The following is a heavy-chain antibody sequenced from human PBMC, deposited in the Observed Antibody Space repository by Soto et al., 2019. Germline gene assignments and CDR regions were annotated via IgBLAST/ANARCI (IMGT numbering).Heavy chain of an antibody. Sequence: GEALKISCKGSGYSFTSYWIGWVRQMPGKGLEWMGIIYPGDSDTRYSPSFQGQVTISADKSISTAYLQWSSLKASDTAMCYCARLHCSGGSCLRYYFDYWGQGTLVTVSS. CDR1: GYSFTSYW. V-gene: IGHV5-51*01. CDR3: ARLHCSGGSCLRYYFDY. J-gene: IGHJ4*02. CDR2: IYPGDSDT. D-gene: IGHD2-15*01.